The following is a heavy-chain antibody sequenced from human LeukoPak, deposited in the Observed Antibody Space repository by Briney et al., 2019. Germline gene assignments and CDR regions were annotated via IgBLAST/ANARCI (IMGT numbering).Heavy chain of an antibody. CDR1: GDSISNYY. CDR3: ARHPFDY. J-gene: IGHJ4*02. CDR2: ISYSGSS. Sequence: PSETLSLTCTVSGDSISNYYWSWIRQPPGKGLEWIGHISYSGSSTHNPSLKSRVILSIDTSKNQFSLRLSSVTAADTAVYYCARHPFDYWGQGTLVTVSS. V-gene: IGHV4-59*08.